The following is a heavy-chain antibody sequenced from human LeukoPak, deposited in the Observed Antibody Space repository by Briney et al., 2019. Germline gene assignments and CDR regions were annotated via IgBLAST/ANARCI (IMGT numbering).Heavy chain of an antibody. V-gene: IGHV3-20*04. Sequence: PGGSLRLSCAASGFTFDDYGMSWVRQAPGKGLGWVSGINWNGGSTGYADSVKGRFTISRDNAKNSLYLQMNSLRAEDTALYYCATIGYQLLGGNYYYMDVWGKGTTVTVSS. CDR2: INWNGGST. CDR1: GFTFDDYG. D-gene: IGHD2-2*01. J-gene: IGHJ6*03. CDR3: ATIGYQLLGGNYYYMDV.